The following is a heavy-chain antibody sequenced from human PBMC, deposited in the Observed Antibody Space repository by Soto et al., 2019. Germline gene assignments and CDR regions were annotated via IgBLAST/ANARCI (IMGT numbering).Heavy chain of an antibody. V-gene: IGHV3-30*18. J-gene: IGHJ6*02. CDR1: GFTFSSYG. CDR2: ISYDGSNK. CDR3: AKTEEWELLYYYYGMDV. D-gene: IGHD1-26*01. Sequence: GGSLRLSCAASGFTFSSYGMHWVRQAPGKGLEWVAVISYDGSNKYYADFVKGRFTISRDNSKNTLYLQMNSLRAEDTAVYYCAKTEEWELLYYYYGMDVWGQGTTFTVSS.